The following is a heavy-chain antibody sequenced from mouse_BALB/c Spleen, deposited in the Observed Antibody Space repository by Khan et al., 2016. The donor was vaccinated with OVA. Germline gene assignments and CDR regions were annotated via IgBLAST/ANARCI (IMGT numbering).Heavy chain of an antibody. V-gene: IGHV1-77*01. D-gene: IGHD1-2*01. CDR3: ARRNYFGYTFAY. CDR1: GYTFTDYY. J-gene: IGHJ3*01. Sequence: QVQLQQSGAELARPGASVKLSCKASGYTFTDYYINWVKQRTGQGLEWIGEISPGSGDTYYNEKFKGKATLTADKSSSTVYMQLSSLTARATAVDCCARRNYFGYTFAYWGQGTLGTVSA. CDR2: ISPGSGDT.